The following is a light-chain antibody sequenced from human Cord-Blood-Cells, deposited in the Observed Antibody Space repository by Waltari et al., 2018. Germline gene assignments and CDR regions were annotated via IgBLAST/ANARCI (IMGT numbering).Light chain of an antibody. J-gene: IGLJ1*01. CDR1: SSNIGSNY. CDR2: RNT. CDR3: AAWDDSLSGYV. V-gene: IGLV1-47*01. Sequence: QSVLTQPPSASGTPGQRVTISCSGSSSNIGSNYVYWYHHLPGTAPKLFIYRNTQRPSGVPDRFSGSKSGTSASLAISGLRSEDEADYYCAAWDDSLSGYVFGTGTKVTVL.